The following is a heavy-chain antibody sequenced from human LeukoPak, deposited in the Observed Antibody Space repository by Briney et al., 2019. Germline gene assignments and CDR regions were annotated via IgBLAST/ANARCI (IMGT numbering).Heavy chain of an antibody. D-gene: IGHD3-10*01. CDR2: ISGSGGST. Sequence: QPGGSLRLSCAASGFTFSSYTMSWVRQAPGKGLEWVSTISGSGGSTYYADSVKGRFTISRDNAQNSLYLQMNSLRAEDTAMYYCAKTYYYSSGNFWGQGTLVTVSS. CDR3: AKTYYYSSGNF. CDR1: GFTFSSYT. V-gene: IGHV3-23*01. J-gene: IGHJ4*02.